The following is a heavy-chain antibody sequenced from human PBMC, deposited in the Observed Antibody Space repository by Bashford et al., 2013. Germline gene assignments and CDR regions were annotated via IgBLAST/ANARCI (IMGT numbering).Heavy chain of an antibody. Sequence: WVRQAPGHGLEWMGCIRPHTGGTNVAQKFQGRVTLTGATSIRTVYMDLGSLRSDDTAIYYCAQASLTSDYADYIMDVWGQGTTVTVSS. CDR3: AQASLTSDYADYIMDV. J-gene: IGHJ6*02. V-gene: IGHV1-2*02. D-gene: IGHD3-16*01. CDR2: IRPHTGGT.